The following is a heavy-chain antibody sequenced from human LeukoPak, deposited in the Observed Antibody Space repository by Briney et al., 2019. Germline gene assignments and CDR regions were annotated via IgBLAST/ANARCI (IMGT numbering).Heavy chain of an antibody. J-gene: IGHJ4*02. CDR1: GFTFSNYE. D-gene: IGHD2-2*01. Sequence: QTGGSLRLSCAASGFTFSNYETNWVRQAPGKGLEWVSYISISGSTIYYADSVKGRFTISRDNAKNSLYLQMNSLRAEDTAVYYCAREGVVVSAAVDYWGQGTLVTVSS. CDR3: AREGVVVSAAVDY. CDR2: ISISGSTI. V-gene: IGHV3-48*03.